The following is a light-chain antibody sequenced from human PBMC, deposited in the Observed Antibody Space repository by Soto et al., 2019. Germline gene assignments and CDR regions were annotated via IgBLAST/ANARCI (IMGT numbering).Light chain of an antibody. V-gene: IGKV3-20*01. Sequence: IVLTQSPATLSLSPGERATLSCTASQHVTTTYIAWYQQKIGQAPRLLIYGASTRATGIPHRFTGGGFGTDFALTFSRVEPEDFGVYYCQQYDSSFTFGGGTKVDIK. CDR1: QHVTTTY. CDR2: GAS. CDR3: QQYDSSFT. J-gene: IGKJ4*01.